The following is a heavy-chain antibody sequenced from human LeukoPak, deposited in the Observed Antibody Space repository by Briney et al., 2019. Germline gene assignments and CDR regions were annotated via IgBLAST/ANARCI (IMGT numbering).Heavy chain of an antibody. Sequence: GGSLRLSCAASGFTFSSYAMSWVRQAPGRGLEWVSAISGSGGSTYYADSVKGRFTISRDNSKNTLYLQMNSLRAEDTAVYYCAKVWFGTTNPFDYWGQGTLVTVSS. CDR1: GFTFSSYA. D-gene: IGHD3-10*01. CDR2: ISGSGGST. CDR3: AKVWFGTTNPFDY. J-gene: IGHJ4*02. V-gene: IGHV3-23*01.